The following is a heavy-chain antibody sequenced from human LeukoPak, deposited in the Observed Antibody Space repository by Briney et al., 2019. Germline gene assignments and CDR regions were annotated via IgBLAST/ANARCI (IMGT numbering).Heavy chain of an antibody. CDR1: GGSISSSSYY. J-gene: IGHJ4*02. D-gene: IGHD6-13*01. V-gene: IGHV4-39*01. CDR3: ARRLAGTEDY. Sequence: SETLSPTCTVSGGSISSSSYYWGWIRQPPGKGLEWIGSIYYSGSTYYNPSLKSRVTISVDTSKNQFSLKLSSVTAADTAVYYCARRLAGTEDYWGQGTLVTVSS. CDR2: IYYSGST.